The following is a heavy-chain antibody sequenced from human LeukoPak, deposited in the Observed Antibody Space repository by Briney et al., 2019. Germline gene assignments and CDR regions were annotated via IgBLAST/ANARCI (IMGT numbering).Heavy chain of an antibody. J-gene: IGHJ4*02. CDR2: ISGSAGNT. CDR1: GFTFSSYW. Sequence: GGSLRLSCAASGFTFSSYWMHWVRQAPGKGLEWVSGISGSAGNTYYADSVKGRFTISRDNSKNTLDLQMNSLRAEDTAEYYCAKVGPGYDRSGYYDNWGQGTLVTVSS. V-gene: IGHV3-23*01. D-gene: IGHD3-22*01. CDR3: AKVGPGYDRSGYYDN.